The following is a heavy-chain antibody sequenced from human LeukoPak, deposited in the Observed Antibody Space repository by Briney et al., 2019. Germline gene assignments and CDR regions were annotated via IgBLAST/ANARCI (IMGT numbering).Heavy chain of an antibody. J-gene: IGHJ3*02. CDR1: GFTFNSYG. V-gene: IGHV3-30*02. D-gene: IGHD1-26*01. CDR2: IRYDGSKS. Sequence: GGSLRLSCAASGFTFNSYGMQWVGQAPGKGGEWGAFIRYDGSKSYFADSVKGRFALSRDNSKNTLYLQMSSLRPEDTAVYFCAKDGGSGSYFAFDIWGQGTMVTVSS. CDR3: AKDGGSGSYFAFDI.